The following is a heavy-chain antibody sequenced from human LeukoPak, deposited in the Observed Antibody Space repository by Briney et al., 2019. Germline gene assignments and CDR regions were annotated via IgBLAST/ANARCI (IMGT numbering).Heavy chain of an antibody. D-gene: IGHD3-3*01. J-gene: IGHJ4*02. V-gene: IGHV1-18*01. CDR2: ISAYNGNT. CDR1: GYTFTTYA. CDR3: AREFRTYYDFWSGYHIFDF. Sequence: ASVKVSCKASGYTFTTYAISWVRQAPGQGLEWMGWISAYNGNTNYAQKLQGRVTMTTDTSTSTAYMELRSLRSDDTAVYYCAREFRTYYDFWSGYHIFDFWGQGTLVTVSS.